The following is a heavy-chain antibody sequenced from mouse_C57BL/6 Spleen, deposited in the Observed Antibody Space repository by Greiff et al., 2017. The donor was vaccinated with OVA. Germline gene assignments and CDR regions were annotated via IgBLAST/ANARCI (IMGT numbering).Heavy chain of an antibody. Sequence: QVQLQQSGAELAKPGASVKLSCKASGYTFTSYGMHWVKQRPGQGLEWIGYINPSSGYTKYNEKFKDKATLTADKSSSTAYMQLSSLTYEDSAAYYCASSDRTGTGYWGKGTTLTVSS. CDR3: ASSDRTGTGY. J-gene: IGHJ2*01. D-gene: IGHD4-1*01. CDR2: INPSSGYT. V-gene: IGHV1-7*01. CDR1: GYTFTSYG.